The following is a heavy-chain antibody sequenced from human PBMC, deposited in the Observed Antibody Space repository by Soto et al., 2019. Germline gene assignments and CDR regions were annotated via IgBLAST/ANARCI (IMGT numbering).Heavy chain of an antibody. CDR1: GFTFNTYS. J-gene: IGHJ4*02. Sequence: QVQLEESGGGVVQPGRSLRLSCEASGFTFNTYSMHWVRQPPGKGLEWLAAIWYDGTQKYYADSVKGRFIISRDNSKNTLYLEMNSLRTDDTAVYYCARDGAVTDTFDLWGQGTLVTVSS. D-gene: IGHD6-19*01. CDR2: IWYDGTQK. CDR3: ARDGAVTDTFDL. V-gene: IGHV3-33*01.